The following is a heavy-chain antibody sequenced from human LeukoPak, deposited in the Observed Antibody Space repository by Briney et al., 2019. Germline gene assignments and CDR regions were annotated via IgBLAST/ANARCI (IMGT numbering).Heavy chain of an antibody. J-gene: IGHJ4*02. V-gene: IGHV1-2*02. CDR2: INPNSGGT. D-gene: IGHD3-3*01. CDR1: GYTFTGYY. Sequence: ASVKVSCKASGYTFTGYYMYWVRQAPGQGLEWMGWINPNSGGTNYAQTFQGRVTMTRDTSISTAYIELSRLRSDDTAVYYCARGLDKYDYWSGYFLADWGQGTLVTVSS. CDR3: ARGLDKYDYWSGYFLAD.